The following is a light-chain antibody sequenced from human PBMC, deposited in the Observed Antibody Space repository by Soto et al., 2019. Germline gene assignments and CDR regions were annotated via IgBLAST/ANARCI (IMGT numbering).Light chain of an antibody. CDR2: RAS. V-gene: IGKV1-5*03. CDR3: QQYNSWPWT. Sequence: DIQMTQSPSTLSGSVGDRVTITCGASQTISSWLAWYQQKPGKAPKLLIYRASTLDSGVPARFSGSGSGTEFTLTISSLQSEDFAVYYCQQYNSWPWTFGQGTKVDIK. CDR1: QTISSW. J-gene: IGKJ1*01.